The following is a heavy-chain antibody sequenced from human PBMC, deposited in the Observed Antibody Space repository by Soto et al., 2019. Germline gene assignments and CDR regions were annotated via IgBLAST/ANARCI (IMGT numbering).Heavy chain of an antibody. J-gene: IGHJ4*02. D-gene: IGHD3-10*01. CDR3: ARDLDGSGSYYKSGFDY. CDR2: IIPILGIA. CDR1: GGTFSSYT. Sequence: SVKVSCKASGGTFSSYTISWVRQAPGQGLEWMGRIIPILGIANYAQKFQGRVTITADKSTSTAYMVLSSLRSEDTAVYYCARDLDGSGSYYKSGFDYWGQGTLVTVSS. V-gene: IGHV1-69*02.